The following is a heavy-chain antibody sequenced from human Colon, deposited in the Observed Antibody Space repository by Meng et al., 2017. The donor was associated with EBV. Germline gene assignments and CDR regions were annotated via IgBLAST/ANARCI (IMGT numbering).Heavy chain of an antibody. Sequence: VQLVQSGGVGKQAGSSVKVACKTSGGSFSTHTFSWVRQAPGQGLEWMGGLIAVFDKTKAAPRFQDRVTFTADESTSTAYMELSSLTFDDTAVYFCARGRRNEPLFDYWGQGTLVTVSS. CDR1: GGSFSTHT. CDR3: ARGRRNEPLFDY. D-gene: IGHD1-14*01. CDR2: LIAVFDKT. V-gene: IGHV1-69*13. J-gene: IGHJ4*02.